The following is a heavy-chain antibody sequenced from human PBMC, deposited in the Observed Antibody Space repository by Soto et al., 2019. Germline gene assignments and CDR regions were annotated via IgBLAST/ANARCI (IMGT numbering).Heavy chain of an antibody. J-gene: IGHJ4*02. V-gene: IGHV1-69*12. CDR2: IIPIFGTA. D-gene: IGHD3-3*01. Sequence: QVQLVQSGAEVKKPGSSVKVSCKASGGTFSSHAISWVRQAPGQGLEWMGGIIPIFGTANYAQKFQGRVTITADASTSTAYMELSSLRSEDTAVDYCARVRVRFLEWLGSEGWGQGTLVTVSS. CDR1: GGTFSSHA. CDR3: ARVRVRFLEWLGSEG.